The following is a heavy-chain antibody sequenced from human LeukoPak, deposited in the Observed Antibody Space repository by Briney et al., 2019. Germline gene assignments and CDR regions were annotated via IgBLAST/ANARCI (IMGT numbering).Heavy chain of an antibody. CDR3: ARGSLAYYYYSMDV. CDR2: IYYSRTT. J-gene: IGHJ6*03. D-gene: IGHD3-16*01. CDR1: GGSISSYY. Sequence: SSETLSLTCTVSGGSISSYYWSWLRRPPEKGLEWIGYIYYSRTTYYTPSLKSRVTISVDTTKNHFSLKLSSVTAADTAVYYCARGSLAYYYYSMDVWGKGTTVTVSS. V-gene: IGHV4-59*01.